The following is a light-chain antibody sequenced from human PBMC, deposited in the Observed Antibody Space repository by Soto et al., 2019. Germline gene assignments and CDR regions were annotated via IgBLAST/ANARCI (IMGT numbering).Light chain of an antibody. V-gene: IGKV2-28*01. J-gene: IGKJ2*01. CDR3: MQALQTPNT. Sequence: DIVMTQSPLSLPVTPGEPASISCRSSQSLLHSNGHKYLDWYLQKPGQSPQLLIYMGSNRASGVPDRFSGSGSGTDFTLKISRVEAEDVGVYYCMQALQTPNTFGQATKVDIK. CDR2: MGS. CDR1: QSLLHSNGHKY.